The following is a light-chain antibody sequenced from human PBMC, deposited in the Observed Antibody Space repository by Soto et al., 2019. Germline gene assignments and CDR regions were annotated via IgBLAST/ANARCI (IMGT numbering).Light chain of an antibody. V-gene: IGKV3-15*01. CDR2: FAS. CDR1: QTVSNN. Sequence: EIVMTQSPATLSVSPGEKATLSCRGSQTVSNNLAWYQQKPGQAPRLLIYFASTRATGIPARFSGSGSGTEFTLTISSLQSEDFAVYYCQQYNKWPLTFGAGTKVETK. J-gene: IGKJ4*01. CDR3: QQYNKWPLT.